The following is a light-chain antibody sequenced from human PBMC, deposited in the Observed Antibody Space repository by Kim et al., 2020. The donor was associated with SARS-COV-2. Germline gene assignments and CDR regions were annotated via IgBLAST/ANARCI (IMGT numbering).Light chain of an antibody. CDR2: DAS. Sequence: DIQITQSPSSLSASAGDRVTITCQASQDITKYLDWFQKKPEKAPKRLIYDASNLEKGVPSRFSGSGSGTDFTLTISGLQPVDFATYYCQQSDTLPLTFGPGTKVDIK. J-gene: IGKJ3*01. CDR3: QQSDTLPLT. V-gene: IGKV1-33*01. CDR1: QDITKY.